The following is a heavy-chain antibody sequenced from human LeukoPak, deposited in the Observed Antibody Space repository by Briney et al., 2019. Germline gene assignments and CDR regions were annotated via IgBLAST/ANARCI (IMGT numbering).Heavy chain of an antibody. CDR3: ARDSVSAFDY. J-gene: IGHJ4*02. V-gene: IGHV3-48*01. D-gene: IGHD2/OR15-2a*01. CDR1: GFSFSIYS. CDR2: ISRDGNAK. Sequence: GGSLTLSCAASGFSFSIYSINWVRQAPGKGLEWVAYISRDGNAKHYTASVKGRFTISRDNAKNALYLQMNSLSAEDTAVYFCARDSVSAFDYWGQGTLVTVSS.